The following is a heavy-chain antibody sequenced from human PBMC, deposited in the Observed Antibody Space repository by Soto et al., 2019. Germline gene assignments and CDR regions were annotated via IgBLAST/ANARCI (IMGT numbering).Heavy chain of an antibody. Sequence: EVQLVESGGGLVQPGGSLRLSCAASGFTFSSYSMNWVRQAPGKGLEWVSYISSSSSTIYYADSVKGRFTISRDNAKNSLYLQMNSRRDDDTAVYYCARGADYDSSGLRLNWFDPWGQGTLVTVSS. CDR1: GFTFSSYS. V-gene: IGHV3-48*02. D-gene: IGHD3-22*01. CDR2: ISSSSSTI. J-gene: IGHJ5*02. CDR3: ARGADYDSSGLRLNWFDP.